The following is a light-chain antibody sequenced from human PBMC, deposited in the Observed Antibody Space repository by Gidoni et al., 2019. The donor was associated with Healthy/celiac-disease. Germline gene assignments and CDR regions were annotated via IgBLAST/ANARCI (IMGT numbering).Light chain of an antibody. J-gene: IGLJ3*02. CDR3: SSYTSSSTEV. CDR1: SSDVGGYNY. Sequence: QSALTQPASVSGSPGQSRTISCTGTSSDVGGYNYVSWYQQHPGKAPKLMIYEVSNRPSGVPERCSGSKSGNTASLTISGLQAEDEADYYCSSYTSSSTEVFGGGTKLTVL. CDR2: EVS. V-gene: IGLV2-14*01.